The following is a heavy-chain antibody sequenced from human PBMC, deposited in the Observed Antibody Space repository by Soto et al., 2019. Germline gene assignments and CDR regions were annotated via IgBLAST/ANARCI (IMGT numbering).Heavy chain of an antibody. CDR3: ARIPSGYGEYYYYYMDV. Sequence: QVTLKESGPVLVKPTETLTLTCTVSGFSLSNARMGVSWIRQPPGKALEWLAHIFSNDEKSYSTSLKSRLTISKDTSKSQVVLTMTNMDPVDTATYYSARIPSGYGEYYYYYMDVWGKGTTVTVSS. CDR2: IFSNDEK. V-gene: IGHV2-26*01. J-gene: IGHJ6*03. CDR1: GFSLSNARMG. D-gene: IGHD5-12*01.